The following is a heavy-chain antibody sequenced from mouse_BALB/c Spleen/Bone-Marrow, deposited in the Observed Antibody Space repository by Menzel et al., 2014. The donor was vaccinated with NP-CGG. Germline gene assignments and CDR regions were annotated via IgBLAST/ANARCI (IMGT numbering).Heavy chain of an antibody. V-gene: IGHV14-3*02. J-gene: IGHJ4*01. CDR2: IDPANGNT. Sequence: VQLQQSGAELVKPGASVKLSCTASGFNIKDTYMHWVKQRPEQGLEWIGRIDPANGNTKYDPKFQGKATITADTSSNTAYLQLSSLTSEDTAVYYCARWDGNYIYAMDYWGQGTSVTASS. CDR1: GFNIKDTY. CDR3: ARWDGNYIYAMDY. D-gene: IGHD2-1*01.